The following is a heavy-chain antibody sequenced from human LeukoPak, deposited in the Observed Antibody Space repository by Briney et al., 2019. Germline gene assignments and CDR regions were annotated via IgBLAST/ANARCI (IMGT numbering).Heavy chain of an antibody. CDR1: GGTLSSYA. V-gene: IGHV1-69*13. CDR2: IIPIFGTT. Sequence: SVKVSCKASGGTLSSYAISWVRQAPGQGLEWMGGIIPIFGTTNYAQRFQGRVTITADESTSTAYMELSSLRSEDTAMYYCARHFSGSFAWYFDLWGRGTLVTVSS. J-gene: IGHJ2*01. D-gene: IGHD1-26*01. CDR3: ARHFSGSFAWYFDL.